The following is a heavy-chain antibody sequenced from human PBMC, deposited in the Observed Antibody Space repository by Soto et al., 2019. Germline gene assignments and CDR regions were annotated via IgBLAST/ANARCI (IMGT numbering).Heavy chain of an antibody. V-gene: IGHV3-33*01. D-gene: IGHD6-19*01. CDR1: GFIFTSYG. CDR3: ARDSDGQSSGWYGGMAV. CDR2: IWYDGNQK. Sequence: QVELVESGGGVVQPGRSLRLSCAASGFIFTSYGMHWVRQGPGKGLEWVALIWYDGNQKYYADSVKGRFTMSRDNFRNTRYLQMNSRRAEDTAVYFCARDSDGQSSGWYGGMAVRGEGTTVIVSS. J-gene: IGHJ6*04.